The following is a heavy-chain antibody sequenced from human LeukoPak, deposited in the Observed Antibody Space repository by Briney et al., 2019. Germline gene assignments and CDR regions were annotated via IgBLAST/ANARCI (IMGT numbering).Heavy chain of an antibody. V-gene: IGHV3-23*01. D-gene: IGHD3-16*01. J-gene: IGHJ4*02. CDR3: AKDPLHYGSPHWVDY. CDR2: ISGSGGRT. CDR1: GFTFSSYA. Sequence: PGGSLRLSCAASGFTFSSYAMSWVRQVPGKGLEWVTSISGSGGRTYYADSVRGRFTISRDNSKNTLYLQMNNLRAEDTALYYCAKDPLHYGSPHWVDYWGQGTLVTVSS.